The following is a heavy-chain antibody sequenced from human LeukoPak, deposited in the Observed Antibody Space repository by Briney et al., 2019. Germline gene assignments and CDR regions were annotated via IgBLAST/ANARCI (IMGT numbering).Heavy chain of an antibody. CDR2: IIPIFGTA. V-gene: IGHV1-69*01. J-gene: IGHJ4*02. D-gene: IGHD3-3*01. CDR1: GGTFSSYA. Sequence: SVKVSCKASGGTFSSYAISWVRQAPGQGLEWMGGIIPIFGTANYAQKFQGRVTITADESTSTAYMELSSLRSEDTAVYYCARDSPGGDFWSGPFDYWGQGTLVTVSS. CDR3: ARDSPGGDFWSGPFDY.